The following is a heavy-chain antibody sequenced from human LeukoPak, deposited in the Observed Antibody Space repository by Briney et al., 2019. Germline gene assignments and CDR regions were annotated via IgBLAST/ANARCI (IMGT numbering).Heavy chain of an antibody. D-gene: IGHD5-12*01. J-gene: IGHJ6*02. CDR3: ARDGEWLRLLRMDV. V-gene: IGHV3-7*01. Sequence: PGGSLRLSCAASGFTFSSYWMSWVRQAPGKGLEWVANIKQDGSEKYYVDSVKGRFTISRDNAKNSLYLQMNSLRAEDTAVYYCARDGEWLRLLRMDVWGQGTTVTVSS. CDR1: GFTFSSYW. CDR2: IKQDGSEK.